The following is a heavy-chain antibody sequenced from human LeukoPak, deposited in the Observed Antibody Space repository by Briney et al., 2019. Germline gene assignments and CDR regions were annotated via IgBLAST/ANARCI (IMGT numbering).Heavy chain of an antibody. D-gene: IGHD2-2*01. J-gene: IGHJ4*02. V-gene: IGHV3-74*01. CDR1: GFTFSSYW. CDR3: ARFYCSSSSCLEDY. Sequence: GGSLRLSCAASGFTFSSYWMHWVRQAPGKGLVWVSRINSDGGTTGYADSVKGRFTISRDNAKNTLYLRMNSLRGEDTAVYYCARFYCSSSSCLEDYWGQGTLVTVSS. CDR2: INSDGGTT.